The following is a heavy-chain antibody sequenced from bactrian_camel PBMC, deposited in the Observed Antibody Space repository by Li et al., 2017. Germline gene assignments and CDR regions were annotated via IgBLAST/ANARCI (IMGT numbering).Heavy chain of an antibody. V-gene: IGHV3S53*01. CDR2: VEDDDST. J-gene: IGHJ6*01. D-gene: IGHD3*01. CDR1: GYSSIVNC. CDR3: AAEGWGPVMSTMGRTTFGN. Sequence: HVQLVESGGGSVDAGGSLRLSCAASGYSSIVNCMGWYRQGIGEEREGVGAVEDDDSTRYAESVKGRFTISKDNAKNTLYLQMNNLKPEDTAVYYCAAEGWGPVMSTMGRTTFGNWGQGTQVTVS.